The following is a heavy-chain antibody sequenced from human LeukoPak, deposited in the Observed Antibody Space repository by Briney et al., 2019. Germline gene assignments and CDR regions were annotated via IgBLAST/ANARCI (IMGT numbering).Heavy chain of an antibody. V-gene: IGHV4-59*01. CDR1: GGSISSYY. CDR2: IYYSGST. CDR3: ARAGYCSSTSCPRRVAHMDV. J-gene: IGHJ6*03. Sequence: SETLSLTCTVSGGSISSYYWSWIRQPPGKGLEWIGYIYYSGSTNYNPSLKSRVTISVDTSKNQFSLKLSSVTAADTAVYYCARAGYCSSTSCPRRVAHMDVWGKGTTVTVSS. D-gene: IGHD2-2*01.